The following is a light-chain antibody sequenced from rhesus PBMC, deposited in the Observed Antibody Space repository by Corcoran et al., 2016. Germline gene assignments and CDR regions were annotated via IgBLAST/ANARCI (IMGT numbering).Light chain of an antibody. Sequence: DIQMTQSPSSLSASVGDTVTITCRASQGISSYLNWFQQKPGKDPKLLSYVASSLESGVPSRVSGSGSGTDFTLTISSLQPEDFAVYYCLQHHSFPYSFGQGTKVEIK. V-gene: IGKV1-28*03. J-gene: IGKJ2*01. CDR3: LQHHSFPYS. CDR2: VAS. CDR1: QGISSY.